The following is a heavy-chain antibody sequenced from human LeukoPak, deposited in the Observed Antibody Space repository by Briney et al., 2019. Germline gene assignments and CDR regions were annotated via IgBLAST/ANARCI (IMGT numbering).Heavy chain of an antibody. J-gene: IGHJ6*03. V-gene: IGHV3-21*04. CDR2: ISSSSSCI. CDR3: AKGGCSSTSCYYYYYYMDV. D-gene: IGHD2-2*01. Sequence: GGSLRLSCAASGFTFSSYSMNWVRQAPGKGLEWVSSISSSSSCIYYADSVKGRFTISRDNAKNSLYLQMNSLRAEDTAVYYCAKGGCSSTSCYYYYYYMDVWGKGTTVTVSS. CDR1: GFTFSSYS.